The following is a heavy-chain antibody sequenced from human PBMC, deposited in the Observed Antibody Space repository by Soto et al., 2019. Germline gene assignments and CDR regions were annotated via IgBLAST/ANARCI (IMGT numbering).Heavy chain of an antibody. Sequence: GGSLRLSCAASGFIFTNYAMNWVRQAPGKGLEWVSVIGGRGNSAYYADSVQGRFTISRDNSKNTLTLQMSSLTADDTAIYYCVREGRGSFDFWGRGTMVTVSS. CDR3: VREGRGSFDF. V-gene: IGHV3-23*01. CDR2: IGGRGNSA. J-gene: IGHJ3*01. D-gene: IGHD5-12*01. CDR1: GFIFTNYA.